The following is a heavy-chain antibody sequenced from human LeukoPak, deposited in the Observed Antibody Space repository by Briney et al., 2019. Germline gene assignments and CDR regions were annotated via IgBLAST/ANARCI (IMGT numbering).Heavy chain of an antibody. Sequence: GGSLGLFCAASGFTFSSYSMNWVRQAPGKGLEWVSSISSGSSYIYYADSVKGRFTISRDNAKNSLYLQMNSLRAEDTAVYYCARATIFGVHGQFDPWRQGPLVTVSS. D-gene: IGHD3-3*01. CDR3: ARATIFGVHGQFDP. CDR1: GFTFSSYS. J-gene: IGHJ5*02. V-gene: IGHV3-21*01. CDR2: ISSGSSYI.